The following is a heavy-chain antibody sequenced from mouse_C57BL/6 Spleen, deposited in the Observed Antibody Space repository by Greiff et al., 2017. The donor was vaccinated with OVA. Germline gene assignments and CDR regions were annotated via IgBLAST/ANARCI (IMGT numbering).Heavy chain of an antibody. Sequence: VQLKESGPELVKPGASVKISCKASGYSFTGYFMNWVKQSHGKSLEWIGRINPYNGDTFYNQKFKGKATLTVDKSSSTAYMQLSSLTSEDSAVYYCARPSYYYGSSYGYFDYWGQGTTLTVSS. J-gene: IGHJ2*01. CDR3: ARPSYYYGSSYGYFDY. CDR1: GYSFTGYF. D-gene: IGHD1-1*01. V-gene: IGHV1-20*01. CDR2: INPYNGDT.